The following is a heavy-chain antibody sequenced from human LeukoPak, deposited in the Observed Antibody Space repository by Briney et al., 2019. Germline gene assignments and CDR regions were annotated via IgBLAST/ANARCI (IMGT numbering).Heavy chain of an antibody. V-gene: IGHV1-18*01. CDR1: GYTFTSYG. D-gene: IGHD3-9*01. CDR2: ISTYNADT. CDR3: ARDPGQYYDILTGYYAPYYFDY. Sequence: ASVKVSCKASGYTFTSYGISWFRQAPGQGLEWMGWISTYNADTDYAQKFQGRVTMTTETSTSTAYMELRSLISDDTAVYYCARDPGQYYDILTGYYAPYYFDYWGQGTLVTVSS. J-gene: IGHJ4*02.